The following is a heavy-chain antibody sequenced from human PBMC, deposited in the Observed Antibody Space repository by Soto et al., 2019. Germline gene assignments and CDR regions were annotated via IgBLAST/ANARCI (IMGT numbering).Heavy chain of an antibody. V-gene: IGHV3-9*02. D-gene: IGHD2-15*01. Sequence: PGGSLRLSCVASGSSSDPFTMHWVRELPGKGLEWVAGLSWDRSTVAYADSVQGRFTISRDHAKNSVDLLMDSLRPDDTVLYFCAVSSPDIVVLPSSIYFTSWGPGTQVTVSS. CDR2: LSWDRSTV. CDR1: GSSSDPFT. J-gene: IGHJ4*02. CDR3: AVSSPDIVVLPSSIYFTS.